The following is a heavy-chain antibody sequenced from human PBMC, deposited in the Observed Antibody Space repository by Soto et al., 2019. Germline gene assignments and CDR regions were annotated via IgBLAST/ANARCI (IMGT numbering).Heavy chain of an antibody. Sequence: QVQLVESGGGVVQPGRSLRLSCAASGFTFSSYGMHWVRQAPGKGLEWVAVISYDGSNKYYADSVKGRFTISKDNSKNTLYLQMNSLRAEATAVYYCAKAVRDYDDSRPADAFDIWGQGTMVTVSS. CDR1: GFTFSSYG. CDR2: ISYDGSNK. D-gene: IGHD3-22*01. CDR3: AKAVRDYDDSRPADAFDI. J-gene: IGHJ3*02. V-gene: IGHV3-30*18.